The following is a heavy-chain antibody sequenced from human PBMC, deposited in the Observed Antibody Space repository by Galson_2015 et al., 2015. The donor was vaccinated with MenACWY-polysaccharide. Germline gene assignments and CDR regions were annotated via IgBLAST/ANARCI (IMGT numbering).Heavy chain of an antibody. CDR1: GGTFSSYA. V-gene: IGHV1-69*04. CDR2: IIPILGIA. Sequence: SVKVSCKASGGTFSSYAISWVRQAPGQGLEWMGRIIPILGIANYAQKFQGRVTITADKSTSTAYMELSSLRSEDTAVYYCASTVAADPKRDYWGQGTLVTVSS. D-gene: IGHD6-19*01. CDR3: ASTVAADPKRDY. J-gene: IGHJ4*02.